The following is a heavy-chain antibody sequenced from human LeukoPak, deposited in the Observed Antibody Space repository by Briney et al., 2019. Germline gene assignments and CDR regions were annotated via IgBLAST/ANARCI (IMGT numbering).Heavy chain of an antibody. CDR3: ARAPLVVTMIPEMPDV. D-gene: IGHD3-22*01. CDR2: INHSGST. CDR1: GGSFSGYY. Sequence: SETLSLTCAVYGGSFSGYYWSWIRQPPGKGLEWIGEINHSGSTNYNPSLKSRVTISVDTSRNQFSLKLSSVTAADTAVYYCARAPLVVTMIPEMPDVWGQGTTVTVSS. J-gene: IGHJ6*02. V-gene: IGHV4-34*01.